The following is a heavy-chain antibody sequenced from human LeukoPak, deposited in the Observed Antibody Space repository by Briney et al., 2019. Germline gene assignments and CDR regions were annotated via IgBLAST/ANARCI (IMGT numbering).Heavy chain of an antibody. Sequence: GGSLRLSCAASGFTFSSYSMNWVRQAPGKGLEWVSSISSSSSYIYYADSVKGRFTISRDNAKNSLYLQMSSLRAEDTAVCYCARDGPDMITFGGVVVFFDYWGQGTLVTVSS. CDR1: GFTFSSYS. D-gene: IGHD3-16*02. CDR2: ISSSSSYI. V-gene: IGHV3-21*01. CDR3: ARDGPDMITFGGVVVFFDY. J-gene: IGHJ4*02.